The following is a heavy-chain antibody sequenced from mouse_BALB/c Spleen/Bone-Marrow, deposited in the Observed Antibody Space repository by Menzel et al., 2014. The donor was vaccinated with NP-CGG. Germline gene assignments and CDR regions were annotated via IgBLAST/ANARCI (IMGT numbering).Heavy chain of an antibody. CDR3: TIYYRSFAY. CDR1: GYTFTSYW. D-gene: IGHD2-14*01. J-gene: IGHJ3*01. V-gene: IGHV1S127*01. CDR2: IDPPDSYT. Sequence: QVQLQQSGAELVKPGAPVKMSCKASGYTFTSYWMHWVKQRPGQGLEWIGVIDPPDSYTSYNQKFKGKATLTVDTSSSTAYMQLSSLTSEDSAVYYCTIYYRSFAYWGQGTLVTVTA.